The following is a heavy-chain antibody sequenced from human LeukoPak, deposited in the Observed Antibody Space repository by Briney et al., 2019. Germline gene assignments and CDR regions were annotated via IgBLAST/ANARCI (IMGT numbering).Heavy chain of an antibody. CDR3: ARGTTSPMIVVVNPFDY. J-gene: IGHJ4*02. V-gene: IGHV1-2*06. D-gene: IGHD3-22*01. CDR2: INPNSGGT. CDR1: RYTLTGYY. Sequence: ASVKVSCKASRYTLTGYYMHWVRQAPGQGREWMGRINPNSGGTNYAQKFQGRGTMTRDTSISTAYMELSRLRSDDTAVYYCARGTTSPMIVVVNPFDYWGQGTLVTVSS.